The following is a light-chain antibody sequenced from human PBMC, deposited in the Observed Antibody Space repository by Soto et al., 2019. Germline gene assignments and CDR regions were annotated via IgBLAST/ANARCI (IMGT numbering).Light chain of an antibody. CDR2: GAY. CDR3: QQYNIWPPIT. J-gene: IGKJ5*01. CDR1: QSVSSN. V-gene: IGKV3-15*01. Sequence: EIVMTQSPATLSVNPGERATLSCRASQSVSSNLAWYQQKPGQAPRLLIYGAYTRAAGVPARFSGSGSGTEFTLTITSLQSEDIALYYCQQYNIWPPITFGQGTRLEIK.